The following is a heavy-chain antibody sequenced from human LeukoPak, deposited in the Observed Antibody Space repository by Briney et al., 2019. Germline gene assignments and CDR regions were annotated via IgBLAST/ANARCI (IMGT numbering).Heavy chain of an antibody. V-gene: IGHV3-30*03. CDR1: GFTFSSYG. CDR3: ARVSPYYYDRGGWYFDL. CDR2: ISYDGSNK. D-gene: IGHD3-22*01. Sequence: GGSLRLSCAASGFTFSSYGMHWVRQAPGKGLEWVAVISYDGSNKYYADSVKGRFTISRDNSKNTLYLQMNSLRAEDTAVYYCARVSPYYYDRGGWYFDLWGRGTLVTVSS. J-gene: IGHJ2*01.